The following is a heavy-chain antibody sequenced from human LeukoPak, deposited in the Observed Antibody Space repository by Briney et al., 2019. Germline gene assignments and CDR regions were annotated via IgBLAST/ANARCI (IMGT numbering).Heavy chain of an antibody. V-gene: IGHV3-23*01. J-gene: IGHJ6*02. CDR3: AKLRYYYYGMDV. CDR1: GFTFSSYA. Sequence: PGGSLRLSCAASGFTFSSYAMSWVRQAPGKGLEWVSAISGSGGSTYYSDSVKGRFTISRDNSKNTLYLQMNSLRAEDTAVYYCAKLRYYYYGMDVWGQGTTVTVSS. CDR2: ISGSGGST.